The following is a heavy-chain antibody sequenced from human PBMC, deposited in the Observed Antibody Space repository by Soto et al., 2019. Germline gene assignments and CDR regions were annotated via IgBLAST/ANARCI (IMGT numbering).Heavy chain of an antibody. CDR1: AFSFSSSG. V-gene: IGHV3-33*01. D-gene: IGHD1-26*01. Sequence: QAQLEESGVGVVQPGTSLRLSCAASAFSFSSSGMHWVRQAPGKGLEWVAAIWNDGGNKYYADSVKGRFTISRDNSKNTLFLQMNSLRAEDTALYYCARSSGSYFAAFYDTWGQGTLVSVSS. CDR3: ARSSGSYFAAFYDT. J-gene: IGHJ5*02. CDR2: IWNDGGNK.